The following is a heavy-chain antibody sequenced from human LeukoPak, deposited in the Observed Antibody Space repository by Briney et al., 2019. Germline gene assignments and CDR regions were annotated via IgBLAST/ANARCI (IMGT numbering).Heavy chain of an antibody. V-gene: IGHV4-59*12. J-gene: IGHJ4*02. D-gene: IGHD3-16*01. CDR1: GGSISSYY. CDR2: IYYSGST. CDR3: ARVTFRHLAVDY. Sequence: SETLSLTCTVSGGSISSYYWSWIRQPPGKGLEWIGYIYYSGSTNYNPSLKSRVTISVDTSKNQFSLKLSSVTAADTAVYYCARVTFRHLAVDYWGQGTLVTVSS.